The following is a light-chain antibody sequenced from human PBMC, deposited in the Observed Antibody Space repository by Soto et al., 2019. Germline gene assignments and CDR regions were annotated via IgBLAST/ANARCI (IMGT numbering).Light chain of an antibody. Sequence: DIQMTQSPSPLSASVGDRVTITCRASQSVGTYLNWYSQKSGRAPKLLIHGVSKLENGTPSRFSGSGLATDFTLTINSLQPEDFAVYFCQQTYMVPYTFGQGTKVDIK. CDR2: GVS. CDR3: QQTYMVPYT. J-gene: IGKJ2*01. CDR1: QSVGTY. V-gene: IGKV1-39*01.